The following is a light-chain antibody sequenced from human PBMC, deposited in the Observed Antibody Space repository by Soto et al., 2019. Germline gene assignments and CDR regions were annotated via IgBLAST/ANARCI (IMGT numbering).Light chain of an antibody. V-gene: IGKV3-15*01. CDR2: DTV. CDR3: QHYTNGPLT. CDR1: QCIGGT. Sequence: EIVMTQSPATLSVSPGERATLSCRASQCIGGTLAWYQQKPGHSPRLLIYDTVIRATGVPARFSGSVSGTQFTLTITSLQSEDFALYYCQHYTNGPLTFGGRTRVESK. J-gene: IGKJ4*01.